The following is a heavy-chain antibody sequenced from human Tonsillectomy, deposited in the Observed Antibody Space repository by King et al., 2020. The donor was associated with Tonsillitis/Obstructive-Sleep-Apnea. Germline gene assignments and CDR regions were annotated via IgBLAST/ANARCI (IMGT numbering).Heavy chain of an antibody. CDR3: ARDDKDDRYFDY. J-gene: IGHJ4*02. CDR1: GYTFTRYY. Sequence: VQLVESGAEVKIPGASMKVSCKAYGYTFTRYYIHWVRQAPGQGLEWMGIINPATTITTYAQKFQGRVTMTRDTSTSTVHMELSSLRSEDTAVYYCARDDKDDRYFDYWGQGTLVTVSS. CDR2: INPATTIT. V-gene: IGHV1-46*01. D-gene: IGHD2-15*01.